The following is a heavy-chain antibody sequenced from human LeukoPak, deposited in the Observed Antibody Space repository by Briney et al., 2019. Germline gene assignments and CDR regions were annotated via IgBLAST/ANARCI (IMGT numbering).Heavy chain of an antibody. Sequence: SETLSLTCTVSGDSISSSGYSWSWIRHHPGEGLEWIGCIFYNGNTYFDSSLKSRVTMSVHTSKNQFFLRLTSVTAADTAIYYCARGHWGSLDYWGQGALVTVSS. D-gene: IGHD7-27*01. CDR3: ARGHWGSLDY. CDR1: GDSISSSGYS. V-gene: IGHV4-31*03. CDR2: IFYNGNT. J-gene: IGHJ4*02.